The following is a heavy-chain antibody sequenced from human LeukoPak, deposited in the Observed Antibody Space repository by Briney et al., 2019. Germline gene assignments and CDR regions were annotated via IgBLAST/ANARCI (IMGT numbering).Heavy chain of an antibody. V-gene: IGHV3-23*01. CDR2: ISGSGGST. J-gene: IGHJ4*02. Sequence: GGSLRLSCAASGFTFSSYSMNWVRQAPGKGLEWVSAISGSGGSTYYADSVKGRFTISRDNSKNTLYLQMNSLRAEDTAVYYCAKVSRWSYYFDYWGQGTLVTVSS. CDR1: GFTFSSYS. D-gene: IGHD4-23*01. CDR3: AKVSRWSYYFDY.